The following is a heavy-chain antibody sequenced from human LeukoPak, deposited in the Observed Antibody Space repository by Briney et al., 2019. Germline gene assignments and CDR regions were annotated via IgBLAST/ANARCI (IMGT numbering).Heavy chain of an antibody. Sequence: PWETLSLTCTVSGGSFSIYYWSWIRQSAGKGLEWIGHISTSGSTNYSPSLKSRVTISVDKSKNQFYLRLTSATAADTAVYYCARVNSSGSFLDYWGQGTLVTLSS. CDR1: GGSFSIYY. CDR2: ISTSGST. J-gene: IGHJ4*02. V-gene: IGHV4-4*07. CDR3: ARVNSSGSFLDY. D-gene: IGHD3-22*01.